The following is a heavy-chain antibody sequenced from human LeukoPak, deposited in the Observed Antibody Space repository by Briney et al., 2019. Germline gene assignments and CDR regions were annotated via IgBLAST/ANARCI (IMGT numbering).Heavy chain of an antibody. Sequence: SQTLSLTCAISGDSVSSNSAAWNWIRQSPSRGLEWLGRTYYRSKWSNDYAVSVKSRITFNSDTSKNRFSLHLNSVTPEDTAVYYCARGVGATTGPFDYWGQGTLVTVSS. CDR3: ARGVGATTGPFDY. V-gene: IGHV6-1*01. CDR1: GDSVSSNSAA. J-gene: IGHJ4*02. CDR2: TYYRSKWSN. D-gene: IGHD1-26*01.